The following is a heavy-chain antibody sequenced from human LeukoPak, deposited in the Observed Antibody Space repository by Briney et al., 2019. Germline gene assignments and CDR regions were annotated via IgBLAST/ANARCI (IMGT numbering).Heavy chain of an antibody. Sequence: GGSLRLSCAASGFIFDDYAMHWVRQAPGKGLEWVSGISWNSGSIGYADSVKGRFTISRDNAKNSLYLQMNSLGAEDTAFYYCAKDRGAIGAAAGTWDYWGQGTLVTVSS. V-gene: IGHV3-9*01. CDR2: ISWNSGSI. D-gene: IGHD6-19*01. CDR1: GFIFDDYA. J-gene: IGHJ4*02. CDR3: AKDRGAIGAAAGTWDY.